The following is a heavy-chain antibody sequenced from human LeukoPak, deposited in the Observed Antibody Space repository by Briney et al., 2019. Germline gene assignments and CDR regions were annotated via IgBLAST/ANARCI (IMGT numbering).Heavy chain of an antibody. CDR2: IKHDGNDT. J-gene: IGHJ4*02. CDR1: GFTFSNYW. CDR3: TRGGVRGVLLPVDY. Sequence: GGSLRLSCVASGFTFSNYWMSWVRQTPGKGLEWVANIKHDGNDTYDLDSVKGRFTLSRDNTNNSLYLQMNFLRVEDTAVYYCTRGGVRGVLLPVDYWGQGTLVTVSS. D-gene: IGHD3-10*01. V-gene: IGHV3-7*01.